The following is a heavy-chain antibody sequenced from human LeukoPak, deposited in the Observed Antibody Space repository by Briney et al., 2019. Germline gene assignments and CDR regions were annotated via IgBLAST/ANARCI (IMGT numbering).Heavy chain of an antibody. CDR1: GGSITNSYW. J-gene: IGHJ6*03. D-gene: IGHD6-13*01. CDR3: ARTPTSRKRFLGGAAAGTDYYYSYYMDV. V-gene: IGHV4-4*02. CDR2: IYYSGST. Sequence: PSETLSLTCAVSGGSITNSYWWTCLRQSPGKGLEWVGEIYYSGSTNYNPSLKSRVTMSVDKSKNQFSLKLSSVTAADTAVYYCARTPTSRKRFLGGAAAGTDYYYSYYMDVWGKGTTVTISS.